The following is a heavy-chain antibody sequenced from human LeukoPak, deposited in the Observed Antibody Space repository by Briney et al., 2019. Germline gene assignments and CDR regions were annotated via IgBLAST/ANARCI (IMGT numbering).Heavy chain of an antibody. Sequence: SETLSLTCTVSGGSISSSSYYWGWIRQPPGKGLEWIGSIYYSGSTNYNPSLKSRVTISVDTSKNQFSLKLSSVTAADTAVYYCARDVAVAGRFDYWGQGTLVTVSS. D-gene: IGHD6-19*01. CDR2: IYYSGST. CDR1: GGSISSSSYY. CDR3: ARDVAVAGRFDY. J-gene: IGHJ4*02. V-gene: IGHV4-39*07.